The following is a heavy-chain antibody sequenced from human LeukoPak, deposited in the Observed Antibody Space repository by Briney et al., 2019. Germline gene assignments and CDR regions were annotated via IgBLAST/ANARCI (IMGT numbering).Heavy chain of an antibody. CDR2: ISTYNGDT. CDR1: GYTFTTYG. V-gene: IGHV1-18*01. D-gene: IGHD2-2*01. Sequence: ASVKVSCKASGYTFTTYGISWVRQAPGQGLEWMGWISTYNGDTNYAQKLQGRVTMTADTSTSTTYMELRSLRSDDTAVYYCALIPYCTTATCYYFDFWGQGTLVTVSS. J-gene: IGHJ4*02. CDR3: ALIPYCTTATCYYFDF.